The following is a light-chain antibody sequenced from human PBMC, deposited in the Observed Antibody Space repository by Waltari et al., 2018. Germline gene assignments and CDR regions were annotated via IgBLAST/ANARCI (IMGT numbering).Light chain of an antibody. CDR3: QQYGTSPWT. V-gene: IGKV1-16*02. Sequence: DIQMTQSPSSLSASVGDRIILTCRASQDIATSLAWFRQRPGQAPEPLIYGASYLQSGVPSKFSGSGSGTHFSLSISSLQPEDFAIYYCQQYGTSPWTFGQGTRVEIK. CDR2: GAS. CDR1: QDIATS. J-gene: IGKJ1*01.